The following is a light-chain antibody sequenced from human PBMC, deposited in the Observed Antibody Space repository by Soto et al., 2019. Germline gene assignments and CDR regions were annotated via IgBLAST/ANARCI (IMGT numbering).Light chain of an antibody. CDR2: EVT. J-gene: IGLJ2*01. CDR1: SGDIGGYNY. CDR3: SSYTTNITPVV. Sequence: QSVLTKPASVSGSPGQSITISCTGTSGDIGGYNYVSWYQQHPGQAPKLLISEVTNRPSGVSNRFSGSMSGNTASLTISGLQAEDEADYYCSSYTTNITPVVFGGGTKLTVL. V-gene: IGLV2-14*01.